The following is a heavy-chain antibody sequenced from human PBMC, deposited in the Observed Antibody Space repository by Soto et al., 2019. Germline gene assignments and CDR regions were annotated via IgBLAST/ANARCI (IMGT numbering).Heavy chain of an antibody. J-gene: IGHJ4*02. CDR3: AREGVVPSLLDY. V-gene: IGHV4-34*01. CDR2: INHSGST. CDR1: GGSFSGYY. D-gene: IGHD2-2*01. Sequence: QVQLQQWGAGLLKPSETLSLTCAVYGGSFSGYYWSWIRQPPGKGLEWIGEINHSGSTNYNPSLKSRVTISVDTSKNQFSLKLSSVTAADTAVYYCAREGVVPSLLDYWGQGTLVTVSS.